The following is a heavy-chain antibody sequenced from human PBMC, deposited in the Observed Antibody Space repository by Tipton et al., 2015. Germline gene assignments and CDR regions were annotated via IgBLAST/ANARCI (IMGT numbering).Heavy chain of an antibody. J-gene: IGHJ4*02. CDR2: INDSGST. CDR3: ARARGRHGGLFDS. V-gene: IGHV4-34*01. Sequence: TLSLTCAVYGGSFSGYYWSWIRQTPGEGLEWIGEINDSGSTNYNPSLKTRVTISGDTSKNQFSLELNSVTASDTAVYYCARARGRHGGLFDSWGQGILVTVSS. CDR1: GGSFSGYY. D-gene: IGHD4-23*01.